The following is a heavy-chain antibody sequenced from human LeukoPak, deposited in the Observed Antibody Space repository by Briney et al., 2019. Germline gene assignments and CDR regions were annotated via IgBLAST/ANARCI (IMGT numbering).Heavy chain of an antibody. CDR1: GYTFTSYD. CDR3: ARGPNYYDSSGYYVPPYYYYGMDV. V-gene: IGHV1-8*01. J-gene: IGHJ6*02. Sequence: ASVKVSCKASGYTFTSYDINWVRQATGQGLEWMGWMNPNSGNTGYAQKFQGRVTMTRNTSIRTAYMELSSLRSEDTAVYYCARGPNYYDSSGYYVPPYYYYGMDVWGQGTTVTVSS. D-gene: IGHD3-22*01. CDR2: MNPNSGNT.